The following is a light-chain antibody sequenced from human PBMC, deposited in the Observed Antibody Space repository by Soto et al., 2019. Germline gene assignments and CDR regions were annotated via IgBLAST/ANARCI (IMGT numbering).Light chain of an antibody. CDR3: NSYTTSGTRA. V-gene: IGLV2-14*01. Sequence: QSALTQPASVSGSPGQSITISCTGTSSDIGGYDYVSWYQQYPGKAPKLMIYDVRNRPSGVSNRFSGSKSGNTASLTISGLQAEDEADYYCNSYTTSGTRAFGTGTKVTVL. CDR2: DVR. J-gene: IGLJ1*01. CDR1: SSDIGGYDY.